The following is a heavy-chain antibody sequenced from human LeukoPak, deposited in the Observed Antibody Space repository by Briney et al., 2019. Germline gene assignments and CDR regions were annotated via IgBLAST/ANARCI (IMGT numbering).Heavy chain of an antibody. CDR2: IHHSRST. CDR3: ARNAYYSADY. D-gene: IGHD2/OR15-2a*01. V-gene: IGHV4-4*02. Sequence: PSGTLSLTCDVSGGSISSGYWWSWVRQLPGKGLEWIGEIHHSRSTNYNPSLKSRATISVDKSKNQFSVMLTPVTAADTAVYYCARNAYYSADYWGQGTLVTVSS. CDR1: GGSISSGYW. J-gene: IGHJ4*02.